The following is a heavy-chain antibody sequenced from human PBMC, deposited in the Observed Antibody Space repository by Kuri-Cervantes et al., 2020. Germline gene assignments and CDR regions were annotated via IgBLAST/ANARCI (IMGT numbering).Heavy chain of an antibody. Sequence: ASVKVSCKASGYTFTGYYMHWVRQAPGQGLEWMGWINPNSGGTNYAQKFQGRVTMTRDTSINTAYMELGSLSSEDTAVYYCARAEGATNTHLDYWGQGTLVTVSS. J-gene: IGHJ4*02. D-gene: IGHD1-26*01. CDR2: INPNSGGT. CDR1: GYTFTGYY. V-gene: IGHV1-2*02. CDR3: ARAEGATNTHLDY.